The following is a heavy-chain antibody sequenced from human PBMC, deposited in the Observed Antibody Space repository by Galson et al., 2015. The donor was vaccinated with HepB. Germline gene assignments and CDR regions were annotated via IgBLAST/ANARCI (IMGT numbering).Heavy chain of an antibody. J-gene: IGHJ4*02. CDR3: AREPNYDISSYYFDY. CDR1: GFTFSNYP. Sequence: SLRLSCAAPGFTFSNYPMNWVRQAPGKGLEWVSYISSSSSTIYYADSVKGRFTISRDNAKNSLYLQMNSLRADDTAVYYCAREPNYDISSYYFDYWGQGTLVTVSS. CDR2: ISSSSSTI. D-gene: IGHD3-22*01. V-gene: IGHV3-48*01.